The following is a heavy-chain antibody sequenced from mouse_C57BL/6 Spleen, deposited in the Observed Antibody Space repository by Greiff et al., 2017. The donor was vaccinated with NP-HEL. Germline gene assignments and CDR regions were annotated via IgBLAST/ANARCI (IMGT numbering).Heavy chain of an antibody. V-gene: IGHV14-4*01. J-gene: IGHJ3*01. D-gene: IGHD2-4*01. CDR3: TTGYDYGDGGFAY. CDR1: GFNIKDDY. Sequence: EVQLQQSGAELVRPGASVKLSCTASGFNIKDDYMHWVKQRPEQGLEWIGWIDPENGDTESASKFQGKATITADTSSNTAYLQLSSLTSEDTAVYYCTTGYDYGDGGFAYWGQGTLVTVSA. CDR2: IDPENGDT.